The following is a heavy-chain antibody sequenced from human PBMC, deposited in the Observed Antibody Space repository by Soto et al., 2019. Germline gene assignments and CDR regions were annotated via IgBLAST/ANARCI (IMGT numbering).Heavy chain of an antibody. CDR1: GGSFSGYY. CDR3: ARKTVTTGRAIDY. CDR2: INHSGST. Sequence: QVQLQQWGAGLLKPSETLSLTCAVYGGSFSGYYWSWIRQPPGKGLEWIGEINHSGSTNYNPSLKRQVTIPVGTSKNQFSLKLSSVTAADTAVYYCARKTVTTGRAIDYWGQGTLVTVSS. J-gene: IGHJ4*02. V-gene: IGHV4-34*01. D-gene: IGHD4-17*01.